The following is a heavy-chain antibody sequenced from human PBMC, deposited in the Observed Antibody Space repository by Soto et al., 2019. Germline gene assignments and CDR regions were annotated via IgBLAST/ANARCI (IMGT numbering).Heavy chain of an antibody. V-gene: IGHV4-59*01. D-gene: IGHD1-26*01. J-gene: IGHJ4*02. Sequence: WTWLRQPPGKGLEWIGFVYNSGTTYYNPSLTSRATISVDSSKNQFALKLNSVTAADTAVYYCVRGRGGSPSYDYWGQGTLVTVSS. CDR3: VRGRGGSPSYDY. CDR2: VYNSGTT.